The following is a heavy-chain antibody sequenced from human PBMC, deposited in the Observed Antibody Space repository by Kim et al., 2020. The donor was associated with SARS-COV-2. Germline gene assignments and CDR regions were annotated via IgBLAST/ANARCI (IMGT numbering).Heavy chain of an antibody. CDR1: GFTFSSYG. V-gene: IGHV3-33*01. Sequence: GGSLRLSCAASGFTFSSYGMHWVRQAPGKGLEWVAVIWYDGSNKYYADSVKGRFTISRDNSKNTLYLQMNSLRAEDTAVYYCARDHRLLTGYFDYWGQGTLVTVSS. D-gene: IGHD1-1*01. CDR3: ARDHRLLTGYFDY. J-gene: IGHJ4*02. CDR2: IWYDGSNK.